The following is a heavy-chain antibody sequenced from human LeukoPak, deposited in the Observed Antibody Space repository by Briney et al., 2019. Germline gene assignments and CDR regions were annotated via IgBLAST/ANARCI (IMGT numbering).Heavy chain of an antibody. V-gene: IGHV1-2*02. CDR2: INPNSGGT. D-gene: IGHD5-18*01. CDR1: GYTFTGYY. J-gene: IGHJ6*02. CDR3: ARDVSWVRGYSYGRYYYYGMDV. Sequence: ASVKVSCKASGYTFTGYYMNWVRQAPGQGLEWMGWINPNSGGTNYAQKFQGRVTMTRDTSISTAYMELSRLRSDDTAVYYCARDVSWVRGYSYGRYYYYGMDVWGQGTTVTVSS.